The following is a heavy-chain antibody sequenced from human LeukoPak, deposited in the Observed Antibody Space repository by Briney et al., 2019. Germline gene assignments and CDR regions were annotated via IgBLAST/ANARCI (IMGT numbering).Heavy chain of an antibody. CDR1: GGSISSSSYY. D-gene: IGHD3-22*01. CDR3: ARRRHYCDSSGYYPFDF. Sequence: PSETLSLTCTVSGGSISSSSYYWGWIRQPPGKGLEWIGSIYYSGSTYYNPSLKSRVTISVDTSKNQFSLKLSSVTAADTAVYYCARRRHYCDSSGYYPFDFWGQGTLVTVSS. J-gene: IGHJ4*02. CDR2: IYYSGST. V-gene: IGHV4-39*01.